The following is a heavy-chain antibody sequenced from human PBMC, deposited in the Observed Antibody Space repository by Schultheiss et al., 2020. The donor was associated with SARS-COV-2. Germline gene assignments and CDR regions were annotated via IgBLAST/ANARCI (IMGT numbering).Heavy chain of an antibody. CDR3: ARESIAAAGRGWFDP. Sequence: SQTLSLTCTVSGGSTSSYFWTWIRQPAGKGLEWIGRIYTSGSTNYNPSLESRVTMSIDTSKNQFSLKLSSVTAADTAVYYCARESIAAAGRGWFDPWGQGTLVTVSS. CDR2: IYTSGST. V-gene: IGHV4-4*07. CDR1: GGSTSSYF. J-gene: IGHJ5*02. D-gene: IGHD6-13*01.